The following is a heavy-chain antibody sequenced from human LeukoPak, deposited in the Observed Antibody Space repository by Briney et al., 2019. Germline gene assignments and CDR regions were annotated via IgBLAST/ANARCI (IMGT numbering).Heavy chain of an antibody. D-gene: IGHD3-10*01. CDR1: GGSISSSSYY. J-gene: IGHJ6*02. Sequence: PSETLSLTCTVSGGSISSSSYYWSWIRPPPGKGLEWIGSIYYSGSTYYNPSLKSRVTISVDTSKNQFSLKLSSVTAADTAVYYCARGITMATYYYYGMDVWGQGTTVTVSS. V-gene: IGHV4-39*01. CDR2: IYYSGST. CDR3: ARGITMATYYYYGMDV.